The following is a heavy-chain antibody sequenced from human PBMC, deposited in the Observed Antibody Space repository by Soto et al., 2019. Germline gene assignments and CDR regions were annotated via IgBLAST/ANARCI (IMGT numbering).Heavy chain of an antibody. V-gene: IGHV1-2*02. CDR2: VSPLSGGT. J-gene: IGHJ6*02. Sequence: QVQLVQSGPEVKTPGASVRVSCKSSGYTFGAYYIHWVRQAPGQGLEWMGWVSPLSGGTNIAQRFQCRLKLPTDASINPVFMELSSLRSGDTSLYFCAREFDSGDLGLDLWGQGTTVSVS. D-gene: IGHD2-21*01. CDR1: GYTFGAYY. CDR3: AREFDSGDLGLDL.